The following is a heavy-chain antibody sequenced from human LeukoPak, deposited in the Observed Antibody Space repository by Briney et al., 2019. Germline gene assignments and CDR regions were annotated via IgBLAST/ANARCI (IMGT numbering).Heavy chain of an antibody. CDR3: TRLTTGHDY. Sequence: SETLSLTCAVSGVSFDDYYWSWVRQTPGKGLEWIGEINHSGYTNDSPSLKSRVTLSIDTSRKQFSLNLRSVTVADAGIYYCTRLTTGHDYWGQGTLVTVSS. V-gene: IGHV4-34*01. J-gene: IGHJ4*02. CDR2: INHSGYT. CDR1: GVSFDDYY. D-gene: IGHD4-17*01.